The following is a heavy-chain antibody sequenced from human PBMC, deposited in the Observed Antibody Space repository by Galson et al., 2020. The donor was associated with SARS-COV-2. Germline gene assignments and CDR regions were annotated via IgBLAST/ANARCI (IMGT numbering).Heavy chain of an antibody. J-gene: IGHJ4*02. CDR1: GGSISSYY. V-gene: IGHV4-59*13. D-gene: IGHD2-2*01. CDR3: ARIMGRGFVVVPAAIDY. CDR2: IYYSGST. Sequence: SETLSLTCTVSGGSISSYYWSWIRQPPGKGLEWIGYIYYSGSTNYNPSLKSRVTISVDTSKNQFSLKLSSVTAADTAVYYCARIMGRGFVVVPAAIDYWGQGTLVTVSS.